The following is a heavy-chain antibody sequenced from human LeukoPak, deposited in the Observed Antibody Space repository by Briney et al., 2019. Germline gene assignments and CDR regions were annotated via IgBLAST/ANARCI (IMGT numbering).Heavy chain of an antibody. CDR1: GYTFTSYA. D-gene: IGHD5-18*01. CDR2: INTNTGNP. V-gene: IGHV7-4-1*01. CDR3: ARRLYSSGYYYMDV. Sequence: ASVKVSCKASGYTFTSYAMNWVRQAPGQGLEWMGWINTNTGNPTYAQGFTGRFVFSLDTSVSTAYLQIGSLKAEDTAVYYCARRLYSSGYYYMDVWGKGTTVTVSS. J-gene: IGHJ6*03.